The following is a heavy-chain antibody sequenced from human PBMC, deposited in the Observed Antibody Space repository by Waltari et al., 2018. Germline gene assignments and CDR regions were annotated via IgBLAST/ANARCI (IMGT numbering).Heavy chain of an antibody. D-gene: IGHD3-3*01. CDR2: THYSGDT. Sequence: QVQLQESGPGLVQPSETLSLTCAVSGGSISSYYWSWIRQPPGKGLEWIGCTHYSGDTNYNPSLKRRVTISLDTSQNQFSLKLSSVTAADTAVYYCARATIFGIVIDAFDIWGQGTMVTVSS. CDR3: ARATIFGIVIDAFDI. CDR1: GGSISSYY. V-gene: IGHV4-59*01. J-gene: IGHJ3*02.